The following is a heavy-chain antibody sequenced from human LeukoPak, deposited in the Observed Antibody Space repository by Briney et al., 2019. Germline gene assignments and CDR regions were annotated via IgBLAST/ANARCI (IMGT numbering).Heavy chain of an antibody. CDR3: ARDCSGGSCYDYYYGMDV. D-gene: IGHD2-15*01. J-gene: IGHJ6*02. Sequence: SVKVSCKASGGTFSSYAISWVRQAPGQGLEWVGRIIPILGIANYAQKFQGRVTITADKSTSTAYMELSSLRSEDTAVYYCARDCSGGSCYDYYYGMDVWGQGTTVTVSS. CDR1: GGTFSSYA. V-gene: IGHV1-69*04. CDR2: IIPILGIA.